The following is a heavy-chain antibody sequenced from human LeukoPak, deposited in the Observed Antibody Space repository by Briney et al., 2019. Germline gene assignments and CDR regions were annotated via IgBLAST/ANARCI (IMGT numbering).Heavy chain of an antibody. V-gene: IGHV1-2*02. CDR3: ARDTTRRGAIDY. D-gene: IGHD1-1*01. Sequence: ASVKVSCKASGYTFTSYYMHWVRQAPGQGLEWMGWINPNSGGTNYAQNFQGRVTMTRDTSISTAYMELSSLGSDDTALYYCARDTTRRGAIDYWGQGTLVTVSS. CDR1: GYTFTSYY. J-gene: IGHJ4*02. CDR2: INPNSGGT.